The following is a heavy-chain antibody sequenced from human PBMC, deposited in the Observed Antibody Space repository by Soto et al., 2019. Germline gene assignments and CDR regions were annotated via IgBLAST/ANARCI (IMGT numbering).Heavy chain of an antibody. Sequence: PGGSLRLSCAACRFIFSSYVMSRVRQAPGRGMEWFSAIRGRGGSTYYADSVKDRFTVSRDNSKNTLYLQMNSLRAEDTAVYYCAKGHMIVVDYWGQGTLVTVSS. J-gene: IGHJ4*02. V-gene: IGHV3-23*01. CDR1: RFIFSSYV. D-gene: IGHD3-22*01. CDR2: IRGRGGST. CDR3: AKGHMIVVDY.